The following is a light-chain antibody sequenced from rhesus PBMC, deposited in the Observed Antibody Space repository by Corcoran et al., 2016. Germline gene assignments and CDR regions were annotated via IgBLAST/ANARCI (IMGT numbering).Light chain of an antibody. CDR3: QQHKSYPFT. J-gene: IGKJ3*01. V-gene: IGKV1-21*01. CDR2: KAS. CDR1: QGISSW. Sequence: DIQMTQSPSSLSASVGDTVTITCRASQGISSWLAWYQQRPRKAPQLLIYKASRLQSGVPSRFSGSGSGTDFTLTIRRLQSEDFATYYCQQHKSYPFTFGPGTKLDIK.